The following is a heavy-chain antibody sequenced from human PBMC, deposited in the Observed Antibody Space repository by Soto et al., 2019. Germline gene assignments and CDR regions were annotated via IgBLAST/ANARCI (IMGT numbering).Heavy chain of an antibody. V-gene: IGHV1-69*01. J-gene: IGHJ4*02. CDR2: ITPMFGRP. CDR3: ARDGTLYDSSAYYYLY. Sequence: QVQLVQSGAEVKKPGSSVKVSCKASGGTFSRYTITWVRQAPGQGLEWMGGITPMFGRPNYAQKFQGRVTMTADESTSTAYMELSSLRSEDTAMYYCARDGTLYDSSAYYYLYWGQGALVTVSS. D-gene: IGHD3-22*01. CDR1: GGTFSRYT.